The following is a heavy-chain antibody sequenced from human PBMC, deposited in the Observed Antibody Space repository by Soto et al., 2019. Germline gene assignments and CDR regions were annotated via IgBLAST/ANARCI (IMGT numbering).Heavy chain of an antibody. CDR1: GLTFNQYT. CDR2: ISHTGGHR. Sequence: GSLRLSCVVSGLTFNQYTMNWVRQAPGKGLEWVSGISHTGGHRFYAGSAQGRFNISRDNSKNTIYLQMTGLSAEDTARYYCAKNLCNRGTSWSFDSWGKATLRIGSS. CDR3: AKNLCNRGTSWSFDS. D-gene: IGHD2-15*01. J-gene: IGHJ4*02. V-gene: IGHV3-23*01.